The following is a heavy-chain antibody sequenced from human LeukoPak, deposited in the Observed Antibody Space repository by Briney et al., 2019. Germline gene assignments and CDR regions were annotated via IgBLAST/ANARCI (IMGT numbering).Heavy chain of an antibody. CDR3: AKGLSVTSMGIDY. J-gene: IGHJ4*02. CDR1: GFSFSSYA. CDR2: ISGSSGST. V-gene: IGHV3-23*01. D-gene: IGHD4-17*01. Sequence: GGSLRLSCAASGFSFSSYAMSWVRQAPGRGLEWVSTISGSSGSTDYADSVEGRFTASRDNSRNTLYLQMHSLRAEDTAVYYCAKGLSVTSMGIDYWGQGTLVTVSS.